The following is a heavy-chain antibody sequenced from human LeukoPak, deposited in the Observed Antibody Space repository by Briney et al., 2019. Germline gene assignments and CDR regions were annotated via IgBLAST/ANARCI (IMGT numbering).Heavy chain of an antibody. CDR3: ARDRSSGTSLPSAPFDP. V-gene: IGHV3-23*01. Sequence: GGSLRLSCEASGFTFDNYAMSWVRQAPGEGLEWVSDISNSGVSTHYADSVKGRFTISRDNSNNTLYLQMNSLRAEDTAVYYCARDRSSGTSLPSAPFDPWGQGTLVTVSS. D-gene: IGHD3-10*01. CDR1: GFTFDNYA. CDR2: ISNSGVST. J-gene: IGHJ5*02.